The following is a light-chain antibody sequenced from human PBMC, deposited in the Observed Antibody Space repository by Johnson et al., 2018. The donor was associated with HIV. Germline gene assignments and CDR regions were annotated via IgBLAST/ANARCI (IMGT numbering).Light chain of an antibody. V-gene: IGLV1-51*01. CDR2: DNN. Sequence: QSVLTQPPSVSAAPGQKVTISCSGGTSNIESNCVSWYQQLPGTAPKLLTYDNNKRPSGIPDRFSGSKSGTSATLGITGLQTGDEADYYCGTWDSSLSAGVVGTGTKVTVL. J-gene: IGLJ1*01. CDR1: TSNIESNC. CDR3: GTWDSSLSAGV.